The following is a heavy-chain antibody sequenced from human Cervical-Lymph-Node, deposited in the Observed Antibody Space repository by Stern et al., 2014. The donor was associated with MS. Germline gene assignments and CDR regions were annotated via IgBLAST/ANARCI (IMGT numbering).Heavy chain of an antibody. Sequence: VQLVESGAELKKPGESLKISCKTSGYNFINYWIAWVRHAPGKGLEWIGFIDPGDSDIRYSRSFQGHGTMSTDRSPTTTYLQWSSLKASDTAVYYCARWSVACDYWGQGTLVTVSS. CDR2: IDPGDSDI. J-gene: IGHJ4*02. CDR3: ARWSVACDY. V-gene: IGHV5-51*03. D-gene: IGHD2-15*01. CDR1: GYNFINYW.